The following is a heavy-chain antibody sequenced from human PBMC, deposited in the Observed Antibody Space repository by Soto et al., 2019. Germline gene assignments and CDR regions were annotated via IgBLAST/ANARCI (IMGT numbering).Heavy chain of an antibody. D-gene: IGHD3-22*01. CDR1: GFTFSSYA. Sequence: GGSLRLSCAASGFTFSSYAMSWVRQAPGKGLEWVSAISGSGGSTYYADSVKGRFTISRDNSKNTLYLQMNSLRAEDTAVYYCAKDILNFHSSGYLNWFDPWGQGTLVTVSS. V-gene: IGHV3-23*01. CDR2: ISGSGGST. CDR3: AKDILNFHSSGYLNWFDP. J-gene: IGHJ5*02.